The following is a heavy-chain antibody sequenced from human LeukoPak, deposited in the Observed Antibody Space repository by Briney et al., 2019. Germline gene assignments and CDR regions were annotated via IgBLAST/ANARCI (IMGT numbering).Heavy chain of an antibody. D-gene: IGHD2-15*01. V-gene: IGHV3-23*01. CDR1: GFTFTLHS. Sequence: GGSLRLSCEASGFTFTLHSMNWVRQAPGKGLEWVSAISGSGGSTYYADSVKGRFTISRDNSKNTLYLQMNSLRAEDTAVYYCASYSRLQFDPWGQGTLVTVSS. CDR2: ISGSGGST. J-gene: IGHJ5*02. CDR3: ASYSRLQFDP.